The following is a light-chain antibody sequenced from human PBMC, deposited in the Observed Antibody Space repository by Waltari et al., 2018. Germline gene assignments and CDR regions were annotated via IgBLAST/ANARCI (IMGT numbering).Light chain of an antibody. CDR1: KTVRTPY. V-gene: IGKV3-20*01. CDR2: GAS. J-gene: IGKJ4*01. Sequence: EIVLTQSPGTLSLSPGERATLPCRPSKTVRTPYLAWYQQKPGQAPTLLIYGASSRATGIPDRFSGSGSGTDFSLTISSLEPEDFAVYYCQQYDISPLTFGGGTKVEIK. CDR3: QQYDISPLT.